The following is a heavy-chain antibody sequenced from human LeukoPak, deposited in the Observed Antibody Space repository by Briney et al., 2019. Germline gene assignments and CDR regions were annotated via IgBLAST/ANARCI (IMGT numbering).Heavy chain of an antibody. CDR2: IYPGDSDT. CDR1: GYSFTNYW. J-gene: IGHJ4*02. V-gene: IGHV5-51*01. D-gene: IGHD3-22*01. Sequence: PGLSLKISGKGSGYSFTNYWIGWVRQMPGKGLEWMVLIYPGDSDTKYSPSFQGQVTISADKSLSTAYLQWSSLKASATAMYYCARLYRRYYDSGGSLLDYWGQGTLVTVSS. CDR3: ARLYRRYYDSGGSLLDY.